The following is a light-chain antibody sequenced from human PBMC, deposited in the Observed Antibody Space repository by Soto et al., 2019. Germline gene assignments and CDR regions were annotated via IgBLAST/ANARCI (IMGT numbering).Light chain of an antibody. CDR1: QSLLHNNGYNY. CDR3: QQYNNWPLT. J-gene: IGKJ4*01. V-gene: IGKV2-28*01. Sequence: DIVMRQSPLSLPVTPGEPASISCRSNQSLLHNNGYNYLDWYMQKPGQSPQLLIYGASTRATGIPARFSGSGSGTEFTLTISSLQSEDFAVYYCQQYNNWPLTFGGGTKVGI. CDR2: GAS.